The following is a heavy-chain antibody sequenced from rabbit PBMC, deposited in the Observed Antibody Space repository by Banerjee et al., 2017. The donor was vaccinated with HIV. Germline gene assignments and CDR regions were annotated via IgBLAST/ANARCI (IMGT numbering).Heavy chain of an antibody. CDR3: TTELTGASGYALNL. D-gene: IGHD1-1*01. CDR1: GFSFSDKYV. J-gene: IGHJ4*01. CDR2: INTSSGNT. V-gene: IGHV1S45*01. Sequence: QEQLEESGGDLVKPGRSLTLTCTASGFSFSDKYVMCWVRQAPGKGLEWIGCINTSSGNTVYATWAKGRFTISKTSSTTVTLQMTSLTAADTATYFCTTELTGASGYALNLWGQGTLVTVS.